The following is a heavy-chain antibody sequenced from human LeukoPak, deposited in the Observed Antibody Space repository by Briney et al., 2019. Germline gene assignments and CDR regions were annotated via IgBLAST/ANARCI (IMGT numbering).Heavy chain of an antibody. CDR2: ISYDGSNK. CDR3: AKVGGSSSSTDY. J-gene: IGHJ4*02. D-gene: IGHD6-6*01. CDR1: GFTFSSYG. V-gene: IGHV3-30*18. Sequence: GGSLRLSCAASGFTFSSYGMHWVRQAPGKGLEWVAVISYDGSNKYYADSVKGRFTISRDNSKNTLYLQMNSLRAEDTAVYYCAKVGGSSSSTDYRGQGTLVTVSS.